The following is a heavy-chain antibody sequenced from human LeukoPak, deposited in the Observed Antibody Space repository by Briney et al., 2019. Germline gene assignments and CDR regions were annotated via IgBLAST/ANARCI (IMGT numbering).Heavy chain of an antibody. CDR2: ISSSSSYI. CDR3: ARDRRTMTTCDY. D-gene: IGHD4-17*01. V-gene: IGHV3-21*01. J-gene: IGHJ4*02. CDR1: GFTFSTYW. Sequence: PGGSLRLPCAASGFTFSTYWMAWVRQAPGKGLEWVSSISSSSSYIYYADSVKGRFTISRDNAKNSLYLQMNSLRAEDTAVYYCARDRRTMTTCDYWGQGSLVTVSS.